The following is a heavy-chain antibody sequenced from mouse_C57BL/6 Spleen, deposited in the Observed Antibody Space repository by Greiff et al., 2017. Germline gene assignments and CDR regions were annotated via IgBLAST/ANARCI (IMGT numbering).Heavy chain of an antibody. Sequence: QVQLQQPGAELVKPGASVTLSCKASGYTFTSYWMQWVKQRPGQGLEWIGEIDPSDSYTNYNQKFKGKATLTVDTSSSTAYMQLSSLTSEDSAVYYCARKGIYYGNYTAYYYAMDYWGQGTSVTVSS. V-gene: IGHV1-50*01. CDR2: IDPSDSYT. CDR1: GYTFTSYW. J-gene: IGHJ4*01. D-gene: IGHD2-1*01. CDR3: ARKGIYYGNYTAYYYAMDY.